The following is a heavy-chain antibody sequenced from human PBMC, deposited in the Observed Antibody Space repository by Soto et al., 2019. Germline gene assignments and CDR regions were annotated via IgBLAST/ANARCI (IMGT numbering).Heavy chain of an antibody. CDR3: VRDNTCSFDF. CDR1: GFRFSNHW. J-gene: IGHJ4*02. Sequence: VRPVRLSCTAAGFRFSNHWMDWVRQAPGKGLVGVSHIGPDGSNIWEADSVQGRFTISRDNARNRLYLQMNSLRDEDTAIYYRVRDNTCSFDFWGQGSLVTL. V-gene: IGHV3-74*01. D-gene: IGHD2-15*01. CDR2: IGPDGSNI.